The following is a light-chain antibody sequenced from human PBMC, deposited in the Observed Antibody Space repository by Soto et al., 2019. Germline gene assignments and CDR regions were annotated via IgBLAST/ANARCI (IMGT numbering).Light chain of an antibody. CDR2: DAS. CDR3: QQYNSYPGT. J-gene: IGKJ4*01. CDR1: QSISSW. Sequence: DIQMTQSPSTLSASVGDRVTITCRASQSISSWLAWYQQKPGKAPTLLIYDASSLESGVPSRFSGSGSGTEFTLTISSLQPDDFATYYCQQYNSYPGTFGGGTKVEIK. V-gene: IGKV1-5*01.